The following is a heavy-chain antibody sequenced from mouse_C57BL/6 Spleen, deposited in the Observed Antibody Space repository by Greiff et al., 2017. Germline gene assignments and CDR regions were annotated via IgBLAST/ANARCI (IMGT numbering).Heavy chain of an antibody. CDR3: ARGGSNYVFAY. CDR2: IYPGDGDT. J-gene: IGHJ3*01. Sequence: QVQLQQSGPELVKPGASVKISCKASGYAFSSSWMNWVKQRPGKGLEWIGRIYPGDGDTNYNGKFKGKATLTADKSSSTAYMQLSSLTSEDSAVYFCARGGSNYVFAYWGQGTLVTVSA. CDR1: GYAFSSSW. D-gene: IGHD2-5*01. V-gene: IGHV1-82*01.